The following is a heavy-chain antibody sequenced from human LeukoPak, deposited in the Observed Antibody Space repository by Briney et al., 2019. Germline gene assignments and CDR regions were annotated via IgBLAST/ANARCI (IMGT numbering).Heavy chain of an antibody. CDR3: ARGISDFQH. D-gene: IGHD6-19*01. Sequence: PSETLSLTCTVSGGSISSGAYYWGWIRQPPGKGLEWIGSIYYSGSTFYTPSLKSRVTISVDTSKNQFSLKLSSVTTADTAVYYCARGISDFQHWGQGTLVTVSS. V-gene: IGHV4-39*07. J-gene: IGHJ1*01. CDR2: IYYSGST. CDR1: GGSISSGAYY.